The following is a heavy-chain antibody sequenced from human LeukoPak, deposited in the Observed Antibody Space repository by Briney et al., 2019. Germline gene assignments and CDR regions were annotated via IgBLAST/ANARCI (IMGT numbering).Heavy chain of an antibody. CDR3: ARAGITRVGAAWLDY. CDR1: GGSISSSNW. V-gene: IGHV4-4*02. J-gene: IGHJ4*02. CDR2: IFHSGST. Sequence: MASETLSLTCAVSGGSISSSNWWSWVRQPPGKGLEWIGEIFHSGSTNYNPSLKSRVTISVDKSKNQFSLKLSSVTAADTAVYYCARAGITRVGAAWLDYWAREPWSPSPQ. D-gene: IGHD1-26*01.